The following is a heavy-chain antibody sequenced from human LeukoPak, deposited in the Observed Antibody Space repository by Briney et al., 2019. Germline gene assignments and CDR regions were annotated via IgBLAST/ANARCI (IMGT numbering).Heavy chain of an antibody. CDR2: ISAGSTNT. Sequence: GASVKVSCQSSGYTFTSYTIHWVRPAPGQRLEWMGWISAGSTNTKYSQKFQGRVTITRDTSASTAYMELSSLRSEDTAVYYCARERRDGYNFGDYWGQGTLVTVSS. D-gene: IGHD5-24*01. V-gene: IGHV1-3*01. CDR1: GYTFTSYT. J-gene: IGHJ4*02. CDR3: ARERRDGYNFGDY.